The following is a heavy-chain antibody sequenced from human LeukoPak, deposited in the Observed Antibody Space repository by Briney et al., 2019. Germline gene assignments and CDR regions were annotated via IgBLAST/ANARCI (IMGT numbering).Heavy chain of an antibody. CDR2: ISAGGSAI. V-gene: IGHV3-21*01. CDR3: AGRSCSNGVCPFDY. J-gene: IGHJ4*02. D-gene: IGHD2-8*01. Sequence: GGSLRLSCVASGLTFSSYSMNWVRQPPGKGLEWVSSISAGGSAIYYADSVKGRFTISRDNAKNSLYLQMNSLRAEDTAVYYCAGRSCSNGVCPFDYWGQGTQVTVSS. CDR1: GLTFSSYS.